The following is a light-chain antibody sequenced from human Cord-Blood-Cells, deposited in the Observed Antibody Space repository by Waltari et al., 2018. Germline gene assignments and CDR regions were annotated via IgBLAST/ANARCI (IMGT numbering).Light chain of an antibody. CDR3: QQYGSSPQT. CDR1: QSVSSIY. Sequence: CRASQSVSSIYLAWYQQKPGQAPRLLIYGASNRATGIPDRFSGSGSGTDFTLTISKLEPEYFAVYYCQQYGSSPQTFGQGTKVEIK. CDR2: GAS. V-gene: IGKV3-20*01. J-gene: IGKJ1*01.